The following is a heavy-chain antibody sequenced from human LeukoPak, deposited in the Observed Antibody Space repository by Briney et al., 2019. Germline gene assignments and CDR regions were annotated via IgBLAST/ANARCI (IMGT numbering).Heavy chain of an antibody. D-gene: IGHD3-22*01. J-gene: IGHJ4*02. V-gene: IGHV4-59*05. Sequence: SETLSLTCTVSGGSISSYYWSWIRQPPGKGLEWIGSIYDSGSTYYNPSLKSRVTISVDTSKNQFSLKLSSVTAADTAVYYCARGHLVTSSGYYYGERDYWGQGTLVTVSS. CDR3: ARGHLVTSSGYYYGERDY. CDR2: IYDSGST. CDR1: GGSISSYY.